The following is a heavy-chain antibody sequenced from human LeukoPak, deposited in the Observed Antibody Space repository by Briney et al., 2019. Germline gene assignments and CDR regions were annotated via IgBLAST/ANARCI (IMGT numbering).Heavy chain of an antibody. J-gene: IGHJ4*02. V-gene: IGHV3-33*01. CDR1: GFTFSSYG. D-gene: IGHD1-7*01. Sequence: PGGSLRLSCAASGFTFSSYGMHWVRQAPGKGLEWVSVIWYDGSNKYYADSVKGRFTISRDNSKNTLYLRMNSLRAEDTAVYYCARAVTNYGNFDYWGQGTLVTVSS. CDR3: ARAVTNYGNFDY. CDR2: IWYDGSNK.